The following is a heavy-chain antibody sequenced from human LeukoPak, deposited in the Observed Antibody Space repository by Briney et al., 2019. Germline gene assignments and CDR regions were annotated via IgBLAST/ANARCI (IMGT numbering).Heavy chain of an antibody. Sequence: ASVKVSCKASGYSFSGYYMHWVRQAPGHGLEWMGWINPDSGVTNYAQMFQGRVTMTRDTAISTAYMGLSRLRSEDTTVYYCARAGIVARPRDYYYYYFMDVWGKGTTVTVSS. J-gene: IGHJ6*03. V-gene: IGHV1-2*02. D-gene: IGHD6-6*01. CDR3: ARAGIVARPRDYYYYYFMDV. CDR1: GYSFSGYY. CDR2: INPDSGVT.